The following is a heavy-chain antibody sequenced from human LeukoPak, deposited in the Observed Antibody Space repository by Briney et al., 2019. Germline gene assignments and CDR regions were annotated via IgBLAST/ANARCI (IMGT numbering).Heavy chain of an antibody. V-gene: IGHV3-30*02. J-gene: IGHJ3*02. CDR1: GFIFSNYG. CDR2: IRYDGNLQ. CDR3: SREASEASDI. Sequence: GGSLRLSCAASGFIFSNYGFHWVRQAPGKGLEWVAVIRYDGNLQYHADSVKGRFTVSKDNFKDTLYLHMNGLGPEDSAVYYCSREASEASDIWGQGSMVTVS.